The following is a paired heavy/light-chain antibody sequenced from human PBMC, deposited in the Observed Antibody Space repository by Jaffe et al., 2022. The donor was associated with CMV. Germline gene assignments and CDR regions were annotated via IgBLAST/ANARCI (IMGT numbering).Light chain of an antibody. J-gene: IGKJ4*01. Sequence: DIQMTQAPSSLSASEGDRVTITCQASQDITTWLNWYQHKPGKPPKLVIYDASKLEKGVPSRFSGSGSGTDFTFTISSLQPEDIGTYYCHQYDTLPLTFGGGTKVEI. CDR1: QDITTW. CDR3: HQYDTLPLT. CDR2: DAS. V-gene: IGKV1-33*01.
Heavy chain of an antibody. J-gene: IGHJ5*02. V-gene: IGHV1-18*04. CDR1: GDTFTNYG. CDR3: ARERDPYYDNPHYFDP. Sequence: QVQLVQSGPEVKKPGASVKVSCKASGDTFTNYGINWVRQAPGQGLEWVGWISPYNGKTKYSQSFQGRVTMTTDTSTTTTYLEVRSLRSDDTAVYFCARERDPYYDNPHYFDPWGPGTLVTVSS. D-gene: IGHD3-22*01. CDR2: ISPYNGKT.